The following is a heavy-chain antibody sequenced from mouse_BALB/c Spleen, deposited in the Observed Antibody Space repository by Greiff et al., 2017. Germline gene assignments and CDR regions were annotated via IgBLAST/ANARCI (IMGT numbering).Heavy chain of an antibody. J-gene: IGHJ3*01. CDR3: ARGDGNFLAY. V-gene: IGHV5-17*02. CDR2: ISSGSSTI. CDR1: GFTFSSFG. D-gene: IGHD2-1*01. Sequence: EVQGVESGGGLVQPGGSRKLSCAASGFTFSSFGMHWVRQAPEKGLEWVAYISSGSSTIYYADTVKGRFTISRDNTKNTLFLQMTSLRSEDTAMYYCARGDGNFLAYWGQGTLVTVSA.